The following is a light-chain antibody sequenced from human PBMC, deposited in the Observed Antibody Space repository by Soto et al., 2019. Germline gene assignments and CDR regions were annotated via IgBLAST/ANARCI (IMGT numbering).Light chain of an antibody. CDR1: SSDVGAYNY. V-gene: IGLV2-14*01. J-gene: IGLJ1*01. CDR3: YSYTSSSTYV. Sequence: QSVLTQPASVSGSPGQSITISCTGTSSDVGAYNYVSWYQQHPAKVPKLMIYDVSNRPSGVSDRFSGSKSGNTASLTFSGLQAEDEADYYCYSYTSSSTYVFGTGTKVTVL. CDR2: DVS.